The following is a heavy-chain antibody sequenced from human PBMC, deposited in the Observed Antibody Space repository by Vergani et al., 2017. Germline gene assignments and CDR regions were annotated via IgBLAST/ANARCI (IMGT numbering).Heavy chain of an antibody. V-gene: IGHV4-61*02. J-gene: IGHJ5*02. CDR3: ARDRIGYRDYYDSSSYDWFWFDP. Sequence: QVQLQESGPGLVKPSQTLSLTCTVSGGSISSGGYYWSWIRQPAGKGLEWIGRIYTSGSTNYNPSLKSRVTMSVDTSKNQFSLKLSSVTAADTAVYYCARDRIGYRDYYDSSSYDWFWFDPWGQGTLVTVSS. CDR1: GGSISSGGYY. D-gene: IGHD3-22*01. CDR2: IYTSGST.